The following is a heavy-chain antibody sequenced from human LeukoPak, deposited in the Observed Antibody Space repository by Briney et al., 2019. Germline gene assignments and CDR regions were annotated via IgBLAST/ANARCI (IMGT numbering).Heavy chain of an antibody. Sequence: ASVKVSCKASGGTFSSYAISWVRQAPGQGLEWMGGIIPIFGTANYAQKFQGRVTITADESTSTAYMELSSLRSEDTAVYYCARSGGGATYAFDIWGQGTMVTVSS. D-gene: IGHD3-16*01. CDR3: ARSGGGATYAFDI. J-gene: IGHJ3*02. V-gene: IGHV1-69*13. CDR1: GGTFSSYA. CDR2: IIPIFGTA.